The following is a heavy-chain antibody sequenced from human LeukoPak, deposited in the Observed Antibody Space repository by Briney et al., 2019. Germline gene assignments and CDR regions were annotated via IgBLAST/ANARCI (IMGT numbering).Heavy chain of an antibody. CDR3: ARTYYDILTGYSGYGMDV. Sequence: ASVTVSCKASGYTFTSYDINWVRQATGQGLEWMGWMNPNSGNTGYAQKFQGRVTMTRNTSISTAYMELSSLRSEDTAVYYCARTYYDILTGYSGYGMDVWGQGTTVTVSS. CDR1: GYTFTSYD. J-gene: IGHJ6*02. V-gene: IGHV1-8*01. CDR2: MNPNSGNT. D-gene: IGHD3-9*01.